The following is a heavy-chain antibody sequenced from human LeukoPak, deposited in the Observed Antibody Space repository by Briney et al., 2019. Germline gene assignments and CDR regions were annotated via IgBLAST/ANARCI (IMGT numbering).Heavy chain of an antibody. CDR3: AREYVDTAMVTYFDY. CDR2: IIPISGTT. D-gene: IGHD5-18*01. Sequence: SVKVSCKTSGGTFTSYAITWVRQAPGQGLEWMGKIIPISGTTNYAQKFQGRVTITTDESTSTAYMELSSPRSEDTAVYYCAREYVDTAMVTYFDYWGQGTLVTVSS. V-gene: IGHV1-69*05. CDR1: GGTFTSYA. J-gene: IGHJ4*02.